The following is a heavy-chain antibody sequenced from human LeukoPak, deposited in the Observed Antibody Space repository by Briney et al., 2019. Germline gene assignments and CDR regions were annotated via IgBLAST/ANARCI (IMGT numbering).Heavy chain of an antibody. CDR1: GFTFGDYA. Sequence: PARSLRLSCTASGFTFGDYAMSWVRQAPGKGLEWVGFIRSKAYGGTTEYAASVKGRFTISSDDSKSIDYLQMNSLKTEDTALYYCAGASRAAAAGTFDFWGQGTQVTVSS. V-gene: IGHV3-49*04. J-gene: IGHJ5*01. CDR2: IRSKAYGGTT. CDR3: AGASRAAAAGTFDF. D-gene: IGHD6-13*01.